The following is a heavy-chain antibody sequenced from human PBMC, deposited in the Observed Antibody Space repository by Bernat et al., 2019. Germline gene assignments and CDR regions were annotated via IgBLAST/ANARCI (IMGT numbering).Heavy chain of an antibody. J-gene: IGHJ4*02. CDR1: GFTFSDYN. D-gene: IGHD2-2*01. CDR3: ARDRGGVVPAAYFDY. Sequence: EVQLVESGGGLVKPGGSLRLSCAASGFTFSDYNMNWVRQAPGKGLEWVSSISSSSSYIYYADSVKGRFTISRDNAKNSLYMQMNSLRAEDTAVYYCARDRGGVVPAAYFDYWGQGTLVTVSS. V-gene: IGHV3-21*01. CDR2: ISSSSSYI.